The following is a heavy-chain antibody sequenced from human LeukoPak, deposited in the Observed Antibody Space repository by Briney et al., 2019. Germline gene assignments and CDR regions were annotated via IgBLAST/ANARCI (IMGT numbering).Heavy chain of an antibody. CDR2: IYHSGST. Sequence: SETLSLTCAVSGGSISSSNWWSWVRQPPGKGLEWIGEIYHSGSTNYNPSLKSRVTISVDKSKNQFSLKLSSVTAADTAVYYCARGNYDILTGYYDAFDIWGQGTMVTVSS. V-gene: IGHV4-4*02. CDR1: GGSISSSNW. CDR3: ARGNYDILTGYYDAFDI. D-gene: IGHD3-9*01. J-gene: IGHJ3*02.